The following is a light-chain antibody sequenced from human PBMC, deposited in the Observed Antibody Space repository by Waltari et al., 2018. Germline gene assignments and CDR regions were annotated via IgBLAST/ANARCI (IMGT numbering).Light chain of an antibody. CDR3: TSYAGKNILV. CDR1: RRNVGVYNF. V-gene: IGLV2-8*01. CDR2: EVN. J-gene: IGLJ3*02. Sequence: QSVLTQPPSASGSLGPSVPISCTGARRNVGVYNFFPWYQQHPGKAPKRIIYEVNKRPSGVPDRFSGSKSGNTASLTVSGLLAEDEADYYCTSYAGKNILVFGGGTNLTVL.